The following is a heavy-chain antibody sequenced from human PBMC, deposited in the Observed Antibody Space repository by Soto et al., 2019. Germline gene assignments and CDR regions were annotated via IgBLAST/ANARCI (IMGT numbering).Heavy chain of an antibody. Sequence: EVQLLESGGGLVQPGGSLRLSCAASGFTFSSYVMSWVRQAPGKGLEWVSAISGSGGSTYYADSVKGRFTISRDNSKNTLYLQMNSLRAEDTAVYYCAKLRYYDILTGYSYFDYWGQGTLVTVSS. CDR3: AKLRYYDILTGYSYFDY. V-gene: IGHV3-23*01. CDR1: GFTFSSYV. J-gene: IGHJ4*02. D-gene: IGHD3-9*01. CDR2: ISGSGGST.